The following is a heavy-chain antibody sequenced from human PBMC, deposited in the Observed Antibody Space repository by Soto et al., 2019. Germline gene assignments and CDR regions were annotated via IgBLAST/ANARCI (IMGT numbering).Heavy chain of an antibody. CDR3: AKGGSNYYDTRGYFDY. CDR1: GFTFSSCA. Sequence: EVQVLESGGGLVQPGGSLRLSCAASGFTFSSCAMSWVRQAPGKGLEWVSFTSGSGDSAYYADSVKGRFTISRDNSKNMLYLQLNRLRAEDTAIYYCAKGGSNYYDTRGYFDYWGQGTLVTVSS. D-gene: IGHD3-22*01. V-gene: IGHV3-23*01. J-gene: IGHJ4*02. CDR2: TSGSGDSA.